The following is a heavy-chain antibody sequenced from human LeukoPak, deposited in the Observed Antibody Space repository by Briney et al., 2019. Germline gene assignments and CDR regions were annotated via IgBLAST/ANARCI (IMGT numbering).Heavy chain of an antibody. V-gene: IGHV4-61*01. D-gene: IGHD3-22*01. CDR1: GGSISSGSYY. CDR3: ARDRRYYDSSGYGTDAFDI. Sequence: PSQTLSLTCTVSGGSISSGSYYWSWIRQPPGKGLEWIGYIYYSGSTNYNPSLKSRVTISVDTSKNQFSLKLSSVTAADTAVYYCARDRRYYDSSGYGTDAFDIWGQGTMVTVSS. CDR2: IYYSGST. J-gene: IGHJ3*02.